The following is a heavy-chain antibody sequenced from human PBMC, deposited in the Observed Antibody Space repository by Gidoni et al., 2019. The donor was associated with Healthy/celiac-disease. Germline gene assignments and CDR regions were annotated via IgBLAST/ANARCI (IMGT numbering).Heavy chain of an antibody. CDR3: ASLGHWRSTSKIDY. D-gene: IGHD2-2*01. CDR1: RGPLSRSNW. J-gene: IGHJ4*02. V-gene: IGHV4-4*02. Sequence: QVQLQASGPGLVKPSGTLSLPCAVSRGPLSRSNWWSWVRQPPGKGLEWIGEIYHSGSTNYNPSLKSRVTISVDKSKNQFSLKLSSVTAADTAVYYCASLGHWRSTSKIDYWGQGTLVTVSS. CDR2: IYHSGST.